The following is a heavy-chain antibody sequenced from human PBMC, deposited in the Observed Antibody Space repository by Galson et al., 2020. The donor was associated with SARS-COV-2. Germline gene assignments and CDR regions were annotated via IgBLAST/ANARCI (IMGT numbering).Heavy chain of an antibody. CDR1: GFTFDEYT. J-gene: IGHJ4*02. CDR3: ARGASGHNFGF. Sequence: GGSLRLSCAASGFTFDEYTMHWVRQPPGQGLEWVSLISWEGAITYYAPSVKGRFTMSRDNSRNSLYLQMSSLKTEDTALYYCARGASGHNFGFGGQGTPVTVSS. CDR2: ISWEGAIT. V-gene: IGHV3-43*01.